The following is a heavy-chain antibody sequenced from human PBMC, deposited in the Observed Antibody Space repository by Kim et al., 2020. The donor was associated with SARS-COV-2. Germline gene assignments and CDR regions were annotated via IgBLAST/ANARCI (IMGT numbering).Heavy chain of an antibody. CDR2: IYYSGST. CDR1: GGSISSYY. J-gene: IGHJ4*02. Sequence: SETLSLTCTVSGGSISSYYWSWIRQPPGKGLEWIGYIYYSGSTNYNPSLKSRVTISVDTSKNQFSLKLSSVTAADTAVYYCARATLYGFDYWGQGTLVTVSS. CDR3: ARATLYGFDY. V-gene: IGHV4-59*01. D-gene: IGHD3-10*01.